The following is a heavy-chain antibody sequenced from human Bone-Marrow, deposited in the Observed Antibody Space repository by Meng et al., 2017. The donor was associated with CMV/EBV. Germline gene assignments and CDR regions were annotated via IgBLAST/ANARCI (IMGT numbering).Heavy chain of an antibody. D-gene: IGHD2-2*01. CDR2: ISSSSYYI. Sequence: GKPLKLSCAATGFTFSTYSMNWVRQAPGKGLEWVSSISSSSYYIYYADSVKGRFTISRDNAKNSLYLQMNSLRAEDTAVYYCVRVKGVVPAARMDVWGQGNTVTV. CDR3: VRVKGVVPAARMDV. V-gene: IGHV3-21*01. CDR1: GFTFSTYS. J-gene: IGHJ6*02.